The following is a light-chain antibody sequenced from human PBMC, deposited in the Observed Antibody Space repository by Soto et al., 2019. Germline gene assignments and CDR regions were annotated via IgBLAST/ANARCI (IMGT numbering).Light chain of an antibody. J-gene: IGLJ3*02. CDR2: EVS. V-gene: IGLV2-23*02. CDR3: CSYAGSRGWV. Sequence: QSVLTQPASVSGSPGQSITISCTGTSSDVGNYNHVSWYQHHPGKVPKVIIYEVSERPSGVSNRFSGSKSGNTASLTISGLLGEDEADYYCCSYAGSRGWVFGGGTKVTVL. CDR1: SSDVGNYNH.